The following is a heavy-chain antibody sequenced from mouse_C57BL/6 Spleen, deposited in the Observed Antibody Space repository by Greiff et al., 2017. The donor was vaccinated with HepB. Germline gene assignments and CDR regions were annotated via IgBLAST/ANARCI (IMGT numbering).Heavy chain of an antibody. CDR2: IDPEDGDT. CDR1: GFNIKDYY. CDR3: TPYDGYFYAMDY. D-gene: IGHD2-3*01. Sequence: EVQLQQSGAELVRPGASVKLSCTASGFNIKDYYMHWVKQRPEQGLEWIGRIDPEDGDTEYAPKFQGKATMTADTSSNTAYLQLSSLTSDDTAVYYCTPYDGYFYAMDYWGQGTSVTVSS. V-gene: IGHV14-1*01. J-gene: IGHJ4*01.